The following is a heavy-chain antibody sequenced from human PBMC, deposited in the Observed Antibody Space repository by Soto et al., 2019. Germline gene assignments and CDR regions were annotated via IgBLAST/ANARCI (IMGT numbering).Heavy chain of an antibody. CDR2: IWYNGNNK. CDR3: ARDLRGSYAVYYGMDV. V-gene: IGHV3-33*01. D-gene: IGHD1-26*01. CDR1: GLTFSSYG. Sequence: GGSLRLSCSAFGLTFSSYGMHWVRQAPGKGLEWVAVIWYNGNNKYYEDSVKGRFTISRDNSENTLYLQMSSLRAEDTAVYYCARDLRGSYAVYYGMDVWGQGTTVTVSS. J-gene: IGHJ6*02.